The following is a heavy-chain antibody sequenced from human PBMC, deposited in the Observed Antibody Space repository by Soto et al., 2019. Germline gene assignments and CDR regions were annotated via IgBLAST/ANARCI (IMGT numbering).Heavy chain of an antibody. Sequence: PGGSLRLSCAASGFTFSSYSMNWVRQAPGKGLEWVSSISSSSSYIYYADSVKGRFTISRDNAKNSLYLQMNSLRAEDTAVYYCARDPPLGAGPFDYWGQGTRVTVAS. CDR1: GFTFSSYS. CDR3: ARDPPLGAGPFDY. D-gene: IGHD6-13*01. CDR2: ISSSSSYI. J-gene: IGHJ4*02. V-gene: IGHV3-21*01.